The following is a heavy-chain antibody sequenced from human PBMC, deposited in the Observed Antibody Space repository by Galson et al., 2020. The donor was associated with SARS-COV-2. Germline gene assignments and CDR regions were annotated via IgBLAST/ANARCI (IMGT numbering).Heavy chain of an antibody. V-gene: IGHV4-30-4*01. D-gene: IGHD3-10*01. Sequence: ETSETLSLTCTVSGGSISSGDYYWSWIRQPPGKGLEWIGYIYYSESTYYNPSLKSRVTISVDTSKNQFSLKLSSVTAADTAVYYCAREGRITMVRGVPKNDAFDIWGQGTIVTVSS. CDR2: IYYSEST. CDR1: GGSISSGDYY. J-gene: IGHJ3*02. CDR3: AREGRITMVRGVPKNDAFDI.